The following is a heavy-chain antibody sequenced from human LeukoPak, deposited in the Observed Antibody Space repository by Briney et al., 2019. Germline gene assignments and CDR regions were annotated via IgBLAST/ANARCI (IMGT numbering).Heavy chain of an antibody. CDR3: ARYSSSSYFNYYYYYYMDV. V-gene: IGHV5-51*01. CDR1: GYSFTSYW. Sequence: GESLKISCKGSGYSFTSYWIGWVRQMTGKGLEWMGIIYPGDSDTRYSPSFQGQVTISADKSISTAYLQWSSLRASDTAMYYCARYSSSSYFNYYYYYYMDVWGKGTTVTVSS. CDR2: IYPGDSDT. D-gene: IGHD6-13*01. J-gene: IGHJ6*03.